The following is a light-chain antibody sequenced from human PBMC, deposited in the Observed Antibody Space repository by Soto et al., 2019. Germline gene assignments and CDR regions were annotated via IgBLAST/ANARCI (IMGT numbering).Light chain of an antibody. CDR3: QESHST. V-gene: IGKV1-39*01. CDR2: AAS. CDR1: QSIGTY. J-gene: IGKJ2*01. Sequence: DAHMTQSPSSLSASVGDSVTITCRASQSIGTYLDWYQHKPGKAPKLLIYAASSLQSGVPSRFSGSGAGTDFTLTLSSLQPEDFATYYCQESHSTFGQGTKLEIK.